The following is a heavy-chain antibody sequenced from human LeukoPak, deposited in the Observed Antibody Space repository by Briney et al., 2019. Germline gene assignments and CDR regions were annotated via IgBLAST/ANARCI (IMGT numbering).Heavy chain of an antibody. CDR3: ARSPRDYGDQQYYFGY. D-gene: IGHD4-17*01. Sequence: GGSLRLSCAASGFTVSSNYMSWVRQAPGKGLEWVSVIYSGGSTYYADSVKGRFTISRDNSKNTLYLQMNSLRAEDTAVYYCARSPRDYGDQQYYFGYWGQGTLVTVSS. CDR1: GFTVSSNY. CDR2: IYSGGST. V-gene: IGHV3-53*01. J-gene: IGHJ4*02.